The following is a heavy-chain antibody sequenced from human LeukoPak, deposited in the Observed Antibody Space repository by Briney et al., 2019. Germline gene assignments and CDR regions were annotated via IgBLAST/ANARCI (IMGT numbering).Heavy chain of an antibody. V-gene: IGHV1-3*04. Sequence: ASVKVSCKASGYTLTSYAIHWVRQAPGQRPEWMGWINTGNGNTKYSQKFQGRVTITRDTSANTAYMELSSLRSEDTAVYYCARGGSRMTTFYIIDYWGQGTLVTVSS. D-gene: IGHD4-11*01. J-gene: IGHJ4*02. CDR3: ARGGSRMTTFYIIDY. CDR1: GYTLTSYA. CDR2: INTGNGNT.